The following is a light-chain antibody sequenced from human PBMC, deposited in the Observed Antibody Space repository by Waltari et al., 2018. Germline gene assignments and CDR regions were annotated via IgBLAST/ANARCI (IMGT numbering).Light chain of an antibody. Sequence: DIVMTQSPLFLPVTPGEPASISCRSSQSLLHSSGNTYLDWYLQKRGQSQQLLIYMITNRASGVPDRFSGSGSGTDFTLKISRVGAEDVGIYYCMQARQTPWTFGQGTRVEIK. CDR3: MQARQTPWT. J-gene: IGKJ1*01. CDR2: MIT. CDR1: QSLLHSSGNTY. V-gene: IGKV2-28*01.